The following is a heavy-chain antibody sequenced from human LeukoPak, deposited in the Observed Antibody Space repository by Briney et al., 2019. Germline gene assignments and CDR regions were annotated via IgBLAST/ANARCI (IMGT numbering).Heavy chain of an antibody. V-gene: IGHV3-48*01. D-gene: IGHD3-3*01. CDR3: ASSLWSGYYKDAFDI. CDR1: GFTFSSYS. CDR2: ISSSSSTI. J-gene: IGHJ3*02. Sequence: QSGGSLRLSCAASGFTFSSYSMNWVRQAPGKGLEWVSYISSSSSTIYYADSVKGRFTISRDNAKNSLYLQMNSLRAEDTAVYYCASSLWSGYYKDAFDIWGQGTMVTVSS.